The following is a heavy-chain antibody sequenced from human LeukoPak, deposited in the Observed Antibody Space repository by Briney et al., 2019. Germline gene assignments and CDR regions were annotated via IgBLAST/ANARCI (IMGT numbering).Heavy chain of an antibody. CDR2: INHSGST. Sequence: PSETLSLTCAVYGGSFSGYYWSWIRQPPGKGLEWIGEINHSGSTNHNPSLKSRVTISVDTSKNQFSLKLSSVTAADTAVYYCARSVGYYGSWFDPWGQGTLVTVSS. V-gene: IGHV4-34*01. J-gene: IGHJ5*02. D-gene: IGHD3-10*01. CDR1: GGSFSGYY. CDR3: ARSVGYYGSWFDP.